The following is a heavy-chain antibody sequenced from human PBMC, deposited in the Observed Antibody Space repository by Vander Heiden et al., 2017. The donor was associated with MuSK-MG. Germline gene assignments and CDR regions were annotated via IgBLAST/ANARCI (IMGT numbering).Heavy chain of an antibody. CDR3: ARPLGTTNAFDI. V-gene: IGHV1-8*01. D-gene: IGHD1-1*01. Sequence: QVQPVQSGAEVTTPGAAVKVPSTASGYTFTSYGINWVRQATGQGLEWMGWMNPNSGNTGYAQKFQGRVTMTRNTSITTAYMELSSLRSEDTAVYYCARPLGTTNAFDIWGQGTMVTVSS. J-gene: IGHJ3*02. CDR1: GYTFTSYG. CDR2: MNPNSGNT.